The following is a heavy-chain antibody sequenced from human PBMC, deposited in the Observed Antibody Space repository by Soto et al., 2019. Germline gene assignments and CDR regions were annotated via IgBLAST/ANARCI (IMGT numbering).Heavy chain of an antibody. V-gene: IGHV1-69*02. Sequence: SVKVSCKASGGTFSSYTISWVRQAPGQGLEWMGRIIPILGIANYAQKFQGRVTITADKSTSTAYMELSSLRSEDTAVYYCARFWHSKNWLDPWGQGTLVTVSS. CDR3: ARFWHSKNWLDP. CDR2: IIPILGIA. D-gene: IGHD3-3*01. J-gene: IGHJ5*02. CDR1: GGTFSSYT.